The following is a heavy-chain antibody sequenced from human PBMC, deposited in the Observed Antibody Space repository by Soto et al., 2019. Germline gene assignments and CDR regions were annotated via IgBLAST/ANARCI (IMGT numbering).Heavy chain of an antibody. CDR3: AKENRVDDYVWGSYRWTHYYYYGMDV. D-gene: IGHD3-16*02. Sequence: PGGSPRLSCAASGFTFSSYAMSWVRQAPGKGLEWVSAISGSGGSTYYADSVKGRFTISRDNSKNTLYLQMNSLRAEDTAVYYCAKENRVDDYVWGSYRWTHYYYYGMDVWGQGTTVTVSS. V-gene: IGHV3-23*01. J-gene: IGHJ6*02. CDR2: ISGSGGST. CDR1: GFTFSSYA.